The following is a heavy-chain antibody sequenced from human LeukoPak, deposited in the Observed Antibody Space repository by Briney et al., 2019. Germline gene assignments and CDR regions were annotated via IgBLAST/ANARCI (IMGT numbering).Heavy chain of an antibody. V-gene: IGHV4-59*01. CDR3: ARDSAAAGDYYGMDV. D-gene: IGHD6-13*01. CDR1: GGSISSYY. J-gene: IGHJ6*02. CDR2: IYYSGST. Sequence: SETLSLTCTVSGGSISSYYWSWIRQPPGKGLEWIGYIYYSGSTNYNPSLKSRVTISVDTSKSQFSLKLSSVTAADTAVYYCARDSAAAGDYYGMDVWGQGTTVTVSS.